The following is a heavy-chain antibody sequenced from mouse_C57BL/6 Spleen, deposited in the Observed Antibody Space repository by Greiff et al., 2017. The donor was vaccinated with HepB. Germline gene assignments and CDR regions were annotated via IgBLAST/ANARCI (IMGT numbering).Heavy chain of an antibody. J-gene: IGHJ1*03. Sequence: VQLQESGAELVKPGASVKLSCKASGYTFTEYTIHWVKQRPGQGLEWIGWFYPGSGSIKYNEKFKDKGTLTADKSSSTEYMELSRLTSEDSAVYFCERREENYYGGSYWYMDDGGTGTTVTVSS. CDR2: FYPGSGSI. CDR3: ERREENYYGGSYWYMDD. D-gene: IGHD1-1*01. CDR1: GYTFTEYT. V-gene: IGHV1-62-2*01.